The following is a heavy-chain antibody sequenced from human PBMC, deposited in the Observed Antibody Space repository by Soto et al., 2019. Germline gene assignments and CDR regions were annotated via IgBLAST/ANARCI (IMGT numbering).Heavy chain of an antibody. CDR3: AREPFGPNFDWQNDAFDI. Sequence: ASVKVSCKASGYTFTSYDINWVRQATGQGLEWMGWISAYNLKTNYEQKVQGRVTMTIETSTSTAYMELRSLRSDDTAVYYCAREPFGPNFDWQNDAFDIWGQGTMVTVSS. J-gene: IGHJ3*02. CDR1: GYTFTSYD. CDR2: ISAYNLKT. V-gene: IGHV1-18*01. D-gene: IGHD3-9*01.